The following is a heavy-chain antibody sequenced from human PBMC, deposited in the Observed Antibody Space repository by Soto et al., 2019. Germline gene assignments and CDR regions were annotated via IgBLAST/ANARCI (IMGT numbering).Heavy chain of an antibody. Sequence: QVQLRQSGPGLVNPSQTLSLTCAISGDSVSRNGFAWNWIRQSPSRGLEWLGRTYYRSKWSYDYAVSLKSRLTINPDTSKSQFCLQLNSVTPDYTAVYYCVRGEQSAFDCWGQGTLVTVSS. CDR3: VRGEQSAFDC. CDR1: GDSVSRNGFA. CDR2: TYYRSKWSY. V-gene: IGHV6-1*01. D-gene: IGHD6-19*01. J-gene: IGHJ4*02.